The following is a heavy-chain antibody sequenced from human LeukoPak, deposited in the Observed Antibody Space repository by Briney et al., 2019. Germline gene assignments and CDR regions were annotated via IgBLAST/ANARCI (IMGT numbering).Heavy chain of an antibody. Sequence: SETLSLTCTVSGGSTSSYFWSWLRQPAGKGLEWIGRIYTSGSTNYNPSLKSRVTMSVDTSKSQFSLKLSSVTAADTAVYYCARDVPGGGYQYYFDYWGQGTLLTVSS. J-gene: IGHJ4*02. D-gene: IGHD5-12*01. CDR1: GGSTSSYF. CDR3: ARDVPGGGYQYYFDY. CDR2: IYTSGST. V-gene: IGHV4-4*07.